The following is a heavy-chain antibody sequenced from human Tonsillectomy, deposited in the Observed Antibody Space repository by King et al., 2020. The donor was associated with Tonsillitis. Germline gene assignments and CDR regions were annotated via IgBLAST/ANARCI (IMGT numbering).Heavy chain of an antibody. V-gene: IGHV3-30*18. CDR2: ISYDGSNE. CDR1: GFTFSNFG. Sequence: VQLVESGGGVVQPGRSLRLSCAASGFTFSNFGMHWVRQAPGKGLEWVAVISYDGSNEYHVDSVKGRSTISRDNSKNTLYLQMNSLRAEDTAVYYCAKDHYSSSWWQLVGHWGQGTLVTVSS. CDR3: AKDHYSSSWWQLVGH. J-gene: IGHJ4*02. D-gene: IGHD6-13*01.